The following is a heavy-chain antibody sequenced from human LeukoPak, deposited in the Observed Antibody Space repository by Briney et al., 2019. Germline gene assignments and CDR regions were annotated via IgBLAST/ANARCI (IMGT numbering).Heavy chain of an antibody. CDR3: ARDGGSYNWNYRNHFDY. Sequence: ASVKVSCKASGGTFSSYAISWVRQAPGQGLEWMGRIIPIFGIANYAQKFQGRVTITADKSTSTAYMELSSLRSEDTAVYYCARDGGSYNWNYRNHFDYWGQGTLVTVSS. V-gene: IGHV1-69*04. D-gene: IGHD1-7*01. CDR2: IIPIFGIA. J-gene: IGHJ4*02. CDR1: GGTFSSYA.